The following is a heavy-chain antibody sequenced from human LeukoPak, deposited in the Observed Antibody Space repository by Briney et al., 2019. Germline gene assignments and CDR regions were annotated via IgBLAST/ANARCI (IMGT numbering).Heavy chain of an antibody. J-gene: IGHJ4*02. CDR2: ISGSGGST. CDR1: GFAFSSYA. Sequence: AGGSLRLSCAASGFAFSSYAMSWVRQAPGKGLEWVSAISGSGGSTYYADSVKGRFTISRDNSKNTLYLQMNSLRAEDTAVYYCAKHRYRELLSKGDYFDYWGQGTLVTVSS. D-gene: IGHD1-26*01. V-gene: IGHV3-23*01. CDR3: AKHRYRELLSKGDYFDY.